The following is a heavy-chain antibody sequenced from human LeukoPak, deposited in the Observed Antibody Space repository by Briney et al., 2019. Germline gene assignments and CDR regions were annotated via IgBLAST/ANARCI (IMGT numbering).Heavy chain of an antibody. V-gene: IGHV3-23*01. CDR2: ISGSGGST. CDR3: AKDIFKSRTTTWGACDI. Sequence: PGGSLRLSCAASGFTFSSYAMSWVRQAPGKGLEWVSAISGSGGSTYYADSVKGRFTISRDNSKNTLYLQMNSLRAEDTAVYYCAKDIFKSRTTTWGACDIWGQGTMVTVSS. CDR1: GFTFSSYA. J-gene: IGHJ3*02. D-gene: IGHD1-1*01.